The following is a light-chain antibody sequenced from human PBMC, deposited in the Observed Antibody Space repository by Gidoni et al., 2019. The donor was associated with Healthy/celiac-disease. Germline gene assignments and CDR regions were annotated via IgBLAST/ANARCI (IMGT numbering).Light chain of an antibody. CDR1: QSLLHSNGYNY. V-gene: IGKV2-28*01. Sequence: DIVMTQFPLSLPVTPGEPASISCRSSQSLLHSNGYNYLDWYLQKPGQSPQLLIYLGSNRASGVPDRFSGSGSGTDFTLKISKVEAEDVRVYYCMQALQTPRTFGPGTKVDIK. CDR3: MQALQTPRT. CDR2: LGS. J-gene: IGKJ3*01.